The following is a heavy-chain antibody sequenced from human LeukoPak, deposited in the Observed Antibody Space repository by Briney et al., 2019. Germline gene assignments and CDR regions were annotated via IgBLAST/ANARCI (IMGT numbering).Heavy chain of an antibody. D-gene: IGHD1-14*01. CDR2: IYYSGST. CDR1: GDSISSYY. Sequence: PSETLSLTCTVSGDSISSYYWSWIRQPPGKGLEWIGYIYYSGSTNYNPSLKSRVTISVDTSKNQFSLKLSSVTAADTAVYYCARDGISDADAFDIWGQGTMVTVSS. CDR3: ARDGISDADAFDI. V-gene: IGHV4-59*01. J-gene: IGHJ3*02.